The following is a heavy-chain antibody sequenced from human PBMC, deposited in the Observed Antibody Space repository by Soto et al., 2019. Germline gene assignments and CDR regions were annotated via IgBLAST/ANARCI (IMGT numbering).Heavy chain of an antibody. CDR2: VSYDGTNK. CDR3: AGMYYNDTTGYQRDD. Sequence: QVQLVESGGGVVQPGRSLRLSCAASGIIFSDYSMHWVRQAPGEGLEWVAVVSYDGTNKYYRDSVKGRFTISRDNSKNTLYLQMDSLRREDTAVYYCAGMYYNDTTGYQRDDWGQGARVTVSS. V-gene: IGHV3-30*03. CDR1: GIIFSDYS. D-gene: IGHD3-22*01. J-gene: IGHJ4*02.